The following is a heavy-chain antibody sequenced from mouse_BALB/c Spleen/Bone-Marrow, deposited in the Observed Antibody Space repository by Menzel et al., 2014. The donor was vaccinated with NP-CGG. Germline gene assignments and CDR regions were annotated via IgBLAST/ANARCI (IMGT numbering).Heavy chain of an antibody. CDR3: SRSYGKGAMDY. V-gene: IGHV1-55*01. CDR2: IYPGRGIT. J-gene: IGHJ4*01. D-gene: IGHD2-1*01. Sequence: LVESGAELVKPGASVKMSCKASGYTFTSYWINWVKQRPGQGLAWIGDIYPGRGITNYNEKFKSKATLTLDTSSSTAYMQLSSLTSEDSAVYYCSRSYGKGAMDYWGQGTSVTVSS. CDR1: GYTFTSYW.